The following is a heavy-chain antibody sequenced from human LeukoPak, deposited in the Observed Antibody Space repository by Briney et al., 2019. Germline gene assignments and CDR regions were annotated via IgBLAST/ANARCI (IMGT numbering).Heavy chain of an antibody. CDR1: GGSISSSTYY. Sequence: PSETLSLTRSVSGGSISSSTYYWGWIRQPPGKGLEWIGAIYYTGTTYYNPSLRSRVTISVDTSKHHFSLKLSSVTAADTALYYCASAPRQGSIGGLDYWGQGTLVTVSS. CDR2: IYYTGTT. CDR3: ASAPRQGSIGGLDY. J-gene: IGHJ4*02. D-gene: IGHD3-16*01. V-gene: IGHV4-39*02.